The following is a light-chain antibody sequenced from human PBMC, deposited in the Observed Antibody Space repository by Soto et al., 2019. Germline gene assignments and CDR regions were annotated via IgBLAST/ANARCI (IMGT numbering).Light chain of an antibody. CDR3: QQYGSSPWT. V-gene: IGKV3-20*01. CDR1: QSVSSSY. Sequence: EIQLTQSPCTLSLSPGERATVSCRASQSVSSSYLAWYQQKPGQAPRLLIYGASSRATGIPDRFSGSGSGTDFTLTISRLEPEDFAVYYCQQYGSSPWTFGQGTKV. CDR2: GAS. J-gene: IGKJ1*01.